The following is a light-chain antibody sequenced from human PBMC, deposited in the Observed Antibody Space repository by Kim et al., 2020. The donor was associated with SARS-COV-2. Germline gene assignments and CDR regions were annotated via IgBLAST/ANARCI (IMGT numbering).Light chain of an antibody. CDR1: TNGRKR. Sequence: GTPSSISYGGNTNGRKRVRWYEEKQGRAPELGIYYESDRPSGVPERCSGCKSGSTATISVSRGGAGDEADYYCQVWGSSSDYVFGTGTKVTVL. CDR3: QVWGSSSDYV. V-gene: IGLV3-21*04. CDR2: YES. J-gene: IGLJ1*01.